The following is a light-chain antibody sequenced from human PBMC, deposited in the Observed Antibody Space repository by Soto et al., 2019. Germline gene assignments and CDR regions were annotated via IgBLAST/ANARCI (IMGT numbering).Light chain of an antibody. Sequence: EIVLTQSPGTLSLSPGERATLSCRASQSVSNNYLAWFQQKPGQAPRVLIYGVSSRATGIPYRFSGSGSGTDFTLTISRLEPEDFAVYYCQQYDRSPFTFGPGTKVDIK. J-gene: IGKJ3*01. CDR1: QSVSNNY. V-gene: IGKV3-20*01. CDR2: GVS. CDR3: QQYDRSPFT.